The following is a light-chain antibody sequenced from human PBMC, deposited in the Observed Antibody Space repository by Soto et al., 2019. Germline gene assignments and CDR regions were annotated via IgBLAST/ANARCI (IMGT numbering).Light chain of an antibody. Sequence: QSVLTQPPSVSGAPGQRVTISCTGSSSNIGAGYDVHWYQQLPGRAPKLLIYGNTNRPSGVPDRFSGSKSGTSASLAITGLQAEDGADYYCLSFDSSLSVVFGGGTQLTV. CDR3: LSFDSSLSVV. V-gene: IGLV1-40*01. CDR2: GNT. J-gene: IGLJ2*01. CDR1: SSNIGAGYD.